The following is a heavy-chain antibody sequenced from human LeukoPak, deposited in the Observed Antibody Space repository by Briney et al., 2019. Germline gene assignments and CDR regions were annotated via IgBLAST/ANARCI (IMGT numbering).Heavy chain of an antibody. CDR3: ARELPGEAFDV. V-gene: IGHV3-21*01. D-gene: IGHD7-27*01. J-gene: IGHJ3*01. CDR1: KFTLSSYS. CDR2: IGSSSTSI. Sequence: GGSLRLSCAASKFTLSSYSMNWVRQAPGKGLEWVSSIGSSSTSIYYADSVKGRFTISRDNAKNSLYLQMNSLRAKDTAIYYCARELPGEAFDVWGQGTMVTVSS.